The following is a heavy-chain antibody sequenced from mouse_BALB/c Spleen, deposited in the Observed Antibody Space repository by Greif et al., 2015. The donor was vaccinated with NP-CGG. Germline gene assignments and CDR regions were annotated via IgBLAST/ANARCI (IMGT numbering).Heavy chain of an antibody. V-gene: IGHV1-7*01. CDR1: GYTFTSYW. CDR2: INPSTGYT. CDR3: ARSGLHWDEAY. J-gene: IGHJ3*01. D-gene: IGHD4-1*01. Sequence: QVQLQQSGAELAKPGASVKMSCKASGYTFTSYWMHWVKQRPGQGLEWIGYINPSTGYTEYNQKFKDKATLTADKSSSTAYMQLSSLTSEDSAVYYCARSGLHWDEAYWGQGTLVTVSA.